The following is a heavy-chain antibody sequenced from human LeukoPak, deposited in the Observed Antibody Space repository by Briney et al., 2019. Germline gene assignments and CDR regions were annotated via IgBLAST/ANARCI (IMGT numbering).Heavy chain of an antibody. J-gene: IGHJ3*02. V-gene: IGHV4-34*01. CDR2: IYYSGST. D-gene: IGHD3-10*01. CDR3: AREWGPYYYGSGRKDAFDI. Sequence: SETLSLTCAVYGGSFSGYYWSWIRQPPGKGLEWIGSIYYSGSTYYNPSLKCRVTISVDTSKNQFSLKLSSVTAADTAVYYCAREWGPYYYGSGRKDAFDIWGQGTMVIVSS. CDR1: GGSFSGYY.